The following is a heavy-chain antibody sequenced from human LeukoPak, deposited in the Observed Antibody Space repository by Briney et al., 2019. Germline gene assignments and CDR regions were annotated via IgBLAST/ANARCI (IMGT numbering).Heavy chain of an antibody. CDR2: INYLGHFT. D-gene: IGHD6-6*01. CDR3: AKDGPQINQYCRSDNCFFYMDV. J-gene: IGHJ6*02. Sequence: PGGSLRLSCAASGFSFGDSDMNWFRQAPGEGPQWVANINYLGHFTSYADPVKGRFTISRDNSRNTLNLRMNSLRAEDTAVYYCAKDGPQINQYCRSDNCFFYMDVWGQGTAVTVSS. V-gene: IGHV3-23*01. CDR1: GFSFGDSD.